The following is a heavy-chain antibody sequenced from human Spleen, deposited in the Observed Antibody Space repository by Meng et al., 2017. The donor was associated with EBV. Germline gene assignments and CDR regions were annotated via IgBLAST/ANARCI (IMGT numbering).Heavy chain of an antibody. CDR2: INTETGSP. CDR1: GNILMTYD. J-gene: IGHJ4*02. Sequence: QGQRGQFGADVKKPGASVKASWKSSGNILMTYDRECKRPATGQGLEWMGWINTETGSPMYAQDFTGRFVFSLDTSVNTAYLQINSLRAEDTAVYYCARNVGGGSYYFYWGQGTLVTVSS. V-gene: IGHV7-4-1*02. D-gene: IGHD1-26*01. CDR3: ARNVGGGSYYFY.